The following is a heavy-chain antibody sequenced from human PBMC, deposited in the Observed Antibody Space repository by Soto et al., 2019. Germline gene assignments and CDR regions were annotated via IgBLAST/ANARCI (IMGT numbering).Heavy chain of an antibody. CDR3: AREGGFYGSGRDWFDP. CDR2: ISYDGSNK. CDR1: GFTFSSYA. V-gene: IGHV3-30-3*01. Sequence: QVQLVESGGGVVQPGRSLRLSCAASGFTFSSYAMHWVRQAPGKGLEWVAVISYDGSNKYYADSVKGRFTISRDNSKNTRYLQMNSLRAEDTAVYYCAREGGFYGSGRDWFDPWGQGTLVTVSS. J-gene: IGHJ5*02. D-gene: IGHD3-10*01.